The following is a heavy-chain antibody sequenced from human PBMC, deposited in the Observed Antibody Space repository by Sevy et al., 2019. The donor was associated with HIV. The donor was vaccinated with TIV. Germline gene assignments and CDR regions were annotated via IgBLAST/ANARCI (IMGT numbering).Heavy chain of an antibody. CDR1: GYTFNRYG. D-gene: IGHD2-2*01. CDR2: ISAYNGNT. CDR3: ARDSSTARSYYYYDGMDV. Sequence: ASVKVSCKASGYTFNRYGISWVRQAPGQGLEWMGWISAYNGNTNYAQKLEGRVTMTTDTSTSTAYMELRSLRSDDTAVLYCARDSSTARSYYYYDGMDVWGQGTTVTVSS. V-gene: IGHV1-18*01. J-gene: IGHJ6*02.